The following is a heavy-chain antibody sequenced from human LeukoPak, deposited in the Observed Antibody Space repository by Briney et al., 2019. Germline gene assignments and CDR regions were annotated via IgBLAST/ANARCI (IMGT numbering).Heavy chain of an antibody. V-gene: IGHV1-46*01. Sequence: ASVKVSCKASGYTFTSYYMHWVRQAPGQGLEWMGIINPSGGSTSYAQKFQGRVTMTRDTSTSTVYMELSSLRSEDTAVYYCARDGSPPDYGDNAYYFDYWGQRTLVTVSS. J-gene: IGHJ4*02. CDR3: ARDGSPPDYGDNAYYFDY. CDR2: INPSGGST. CDR1: GYTFTSYY. D-gene: IGHD4-17*01.